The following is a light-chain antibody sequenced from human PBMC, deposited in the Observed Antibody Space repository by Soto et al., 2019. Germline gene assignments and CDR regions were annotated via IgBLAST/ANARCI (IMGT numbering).Light chain of an antibody. CDR2: SNN. CDR3: AAWDDSLNGYV. Sequence: QSVLTQPPSASGTPGQRVTISCSGSSSNIGSNTVNWYQQLPGTAPKLLIYSNNQRPSGVPDRFSGSKSGTSASLAISGLHFEDEADYYCAAWDDSLNGYVFGTGTKVTVL. J-gene: IGLJ1*01. CDR1: SSNIGSNT. V-gene: IGLV1-44*01.